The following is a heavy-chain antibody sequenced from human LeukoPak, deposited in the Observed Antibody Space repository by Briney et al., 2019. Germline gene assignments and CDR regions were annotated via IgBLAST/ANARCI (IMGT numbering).Heavy chain of an antibody. CDR3: ARLRVSGSYLYYFDY. Sequence: SQTLSLTCTVSGASISSHHWSWVRQPPGKGLEWLGYILTSGTTNYNPSLKSRLTISGDTSKNQFPLRLSSVTAADTAVYFCARLRVSGSYLYYFDYWGQGTLVTVSS. D-gene: IGHD1-26*01. J-gene: IGHJ4*02. CDR1: GASISSHH. V-gene: IGHV4-4*09. CDR2: ILTSGTT.